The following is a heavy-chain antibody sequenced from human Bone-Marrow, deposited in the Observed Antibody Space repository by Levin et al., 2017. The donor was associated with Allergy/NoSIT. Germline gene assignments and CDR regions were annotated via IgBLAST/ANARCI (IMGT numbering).Heavy chain of an antibody. CDR1: GFTFSSYD. CDR3: ARGLSDGWFDP. D-gene: IGHD3-16*01. CDR2: IGTAGDT. V-gene: IGHV3-13*01. Sequence: SCAASGFTFSSYDMHWVRQATGKGLEWVSAIGTAGDTYYPGSVKGRFTISRENAKNSLYLQMNSLRAGDTAVYYCARGLSDGWFDPWGQGTLVTVSS. J-gene: IGHJ5*02.